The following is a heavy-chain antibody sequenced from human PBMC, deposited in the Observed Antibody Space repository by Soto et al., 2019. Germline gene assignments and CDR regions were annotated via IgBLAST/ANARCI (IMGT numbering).Heavy chain of an antibody. J-gene: IGHJ4*02. CDR3: IRDVLNSWYYYGTGSEAYFDY. V-gene: IGHV1-46*03. CDR1: GYTFTSYY. D-gene: IGHD3-10*01. Sequence: QVQLVQSGAEVKKPGASVKVSCKASGYTFTSYYMHWVRQAPGQGLEWMGIINPSGGSTTYAQKFQGRVTMTRDKSTSTVYMELSSLRSVDTAVYHCIRDVLNSWYYYGTGSEAYFDYWGQGTLVTVSS. CDR2: INPSGGST.